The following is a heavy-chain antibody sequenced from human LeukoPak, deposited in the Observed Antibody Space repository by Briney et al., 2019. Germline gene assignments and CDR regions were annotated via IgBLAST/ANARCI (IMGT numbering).Heavy chain of an antibody. CDR1: GYTFTGYY. Sequence: ASVKVSCKASGYTFTGYYMHWVRQAPGQGLEWMGWINPNSGGTNYAQKFQGWVTMTRDTSISAAYMELMRVRSDDAAVYYYARDWNGSGSYDYWGQGALVTVSS. V-gene: IGHV1-2*04. CDR3: ARDWNGSGSYDY. D-gene: IGHD6-19*01. J-gene: IGHJ4*02. CDR2: INPNSGGT.